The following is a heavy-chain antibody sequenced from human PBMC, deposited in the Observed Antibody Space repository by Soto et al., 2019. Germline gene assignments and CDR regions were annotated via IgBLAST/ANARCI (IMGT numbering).Heavy chain of an antibody. D-gene: IGHD2-2*01. V-gene: IGHV1-46*01. Sequence: GASVKVSCKASGFAFITYYMHWVRQAPGQGLEWVGTINPSDGDTSYAQKFQGRVTMTRDTSTNTVYMEISSLRSEDTAVYYCARGRYCSSTSCRNYYYYYGMDVWEQGTTVTVSS. CDR1: GFAFITYY. J-gene: IGHJ6*01. CDR2: INPSDGDT. CDR3: ARGRYCSSTSCRNYYYYYGMDV.